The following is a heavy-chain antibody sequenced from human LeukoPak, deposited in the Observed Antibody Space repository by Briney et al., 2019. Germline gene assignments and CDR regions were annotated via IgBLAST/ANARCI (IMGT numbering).Heavy chain of an antibody. Sequence: GGSLRLSCAASGFTFSSYSMNWVRQAPGKGLEWVSSISSSSSYIYYADSVKGRFTISRDNAKNSLYLQMNSLRAEDTAVYYCAREGCGGDCYPFYYYYYYMDVWGKGTTVTVSS. V-gene: IGHV3-21*01. CDR3: AREGCGGDCYPFYYYYYYMDV. J-gene: IGHJ6*03. CDR1: GFTFSSYS. CDR2: ISSSSSYI. D-gene: IGHD2-21*01.